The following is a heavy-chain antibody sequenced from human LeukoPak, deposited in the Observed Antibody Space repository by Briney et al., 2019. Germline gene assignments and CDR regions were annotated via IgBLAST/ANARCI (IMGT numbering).Heavy chain of an antibody. V-gene: IGHV6-1*01. J-gene: IGHJ2*01. Sequence: SQTLSLTCAISGDSVSSNSAAWNWIRQSPSRGLEWLGRTYYRSKWYNDYAVSVKSRITINPDTSKNQFSLQLNSVTPEDTAVYYCAREASIAVAGPPRYFDLWGRGTLVTVSS. CDR3: AREASIAVAGPPRYFDL. D-gene: IGHD6-19*01. CDR2: TYYRSKWYN. CDR1: GDSVSSNSAA.